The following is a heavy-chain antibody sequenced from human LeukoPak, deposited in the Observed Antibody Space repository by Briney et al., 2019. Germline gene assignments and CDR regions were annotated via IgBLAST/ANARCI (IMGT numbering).Heavy chain of an antibody. V-gene: IGHV4-34*01. Sequence: KPSETLSLTCAVYGGSFSGYYWSWIRQPPGKGLEWIGEINHSGSTNYNPSLKSRVTISVDTSKNQFSLKLSSVTAADTAVYYCARVRRSSPPRITMVRGGSDYYYYMDVWGKGTTVTVSS. J-gene: IGHJ6*03. CDR2: INHSGST. CDR3: ARVRRSSPPRITMVRGGSDYYYYMDV. CDR1: GGSFSGYY. D-gene: IGHD3-10*01.